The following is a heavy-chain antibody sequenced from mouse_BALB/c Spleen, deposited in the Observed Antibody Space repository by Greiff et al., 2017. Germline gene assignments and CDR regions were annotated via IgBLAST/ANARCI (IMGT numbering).Heavy chain of an antibody. CDR1: GFSLTSYG. CDR2: IWSGGST. V-gene: IGHV2-4-1*01. D-gene: IGHD2-10*02. CDR3: AYGNYEKWGFAY. J-gene: IGHJ3*01. Sequence: QVQLQQSGPGLVQPSQSLSITCTVSGFSLTSYGVHWVRQSPGKGLEWLGVIWSGGSTDYNAAFISRLSISKDNSKSQVFFKMNSLQADDTAIYYCAYGNYEKWGFAYWGQGTLVTVSA.